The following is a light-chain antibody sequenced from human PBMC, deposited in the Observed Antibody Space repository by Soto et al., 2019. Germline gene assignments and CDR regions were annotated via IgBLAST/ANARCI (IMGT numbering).Light chain of an antibody. CDR2: EVS. V-gene: IGLV2-14*01. CDR3: SSYTSRSPRV. Sequence: QSALTQPASVSGSPGQSITISCTGTSSDVGGYNYVSWYQQHPGKAPKLMIYEVSNRPSGVSNRFSGSKSGNTASLTISGLQAEDGADYYCSSYTSRSPRVFGGGTKLTVL. J-gene: IGLJ3*02. CDR1: SSDVGGYNY.